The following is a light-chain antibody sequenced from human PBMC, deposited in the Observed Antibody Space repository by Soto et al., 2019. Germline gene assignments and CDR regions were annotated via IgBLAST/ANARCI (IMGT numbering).Light chain of an antibody. V-gene: IGKV1-12*01. CDR3: QQSKSFPLT. CDR1: QDIGNW. Sequence: DIQMTQSPSSVSASVGDRLTISFRASQDIGNWLAWYQQQPGKAPKLLIYVASNLQSGVPSRFSGSGSGTDFTLTISSLQPEDFATYFCQQSKSFPLTFGGGTKVDIK. J-gene: IGKJ4*01. CDR2: VAS.